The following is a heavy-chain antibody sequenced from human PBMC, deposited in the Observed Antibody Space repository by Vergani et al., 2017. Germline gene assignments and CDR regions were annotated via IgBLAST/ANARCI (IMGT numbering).Heavy chain of an antibody. V-gene: IGHV4-4*02. J-gene: IGHJ6*02. D-gene: IGHD1-20*01. CDR2: IYHSGST. CDR3: ARFLTGTTIYYYYVMDF. Sequence: QVQLQESGPGLVKPSGTLSLTCAVSGGSISSSNWWSWVRQPPGKGLEWIGEIYHSGSTNYNPSLKSRVTISVDKSKKQFSLKLSSVTAADTAVYYCARFLTGTTIYYYYVMDFWGQGTTVTVSS. CDR1: GGSISSSNW.